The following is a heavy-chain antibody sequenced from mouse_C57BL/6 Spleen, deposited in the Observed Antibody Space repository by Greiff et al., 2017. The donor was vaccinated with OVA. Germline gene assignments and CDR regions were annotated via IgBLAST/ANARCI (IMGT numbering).Heavy chain of an antibody. CDR1: EYEFPSHD. V-gene: IGHV5-2*01. J-gene: IGHJ1*03. CDR2: INSDGGST. D-gene: IGHD2-4*01. Sequence: EVKLMESGGGLVQPGESLKLSCESNEYEFPSHDMSWVRKTPEKRLELVAAINSDGGSTYYPDTMERRFIISRDNTKKTLYLQMSSLRSEDTALYYCARAKPYDYDGSYWYFDVWGTGTTVTVSS. CDR3: ARAKPYDYDGSYWYFDV.